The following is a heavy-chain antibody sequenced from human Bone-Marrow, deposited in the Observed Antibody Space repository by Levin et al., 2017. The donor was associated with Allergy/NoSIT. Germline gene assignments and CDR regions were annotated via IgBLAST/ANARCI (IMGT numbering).Heavy chain of an antibody. CDR3: ARSGSKNYALYSWFAP. V-gene: IGHV5-51*01. J-gene: IGHJ5*02. Sequence: GESLKISCKTSGYTFPTYWIGWLRQMPGKGLEWIGLIFPADSDTRYSPSFQGHVTISVDKSVNTAYLQWTSLKASDTAIYYCARSGSKNYALYSWFAPWGQGTPVTVSS. CDR2: IFPADSDT. D-gene: IGHD3-10*01. CDR1: GYTFPTYW.